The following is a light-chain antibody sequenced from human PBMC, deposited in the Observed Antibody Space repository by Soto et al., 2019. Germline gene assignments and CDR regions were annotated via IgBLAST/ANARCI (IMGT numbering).Light chain of an antibody. V-gene: IGKV1-27*01. Sequence: DIQMTQSPSSLSASVGDRVTITCRASQGIGTYLAWYQQKPGKVPKLLIYAASTLQSGVPSRFSGSGSGTDFTLTISSLQPEYVATYYFQQYNSAPWTFGQATKVHIQ. CDR2: AAS. J-gene: IGKJ1*01. CDR3: QQYNSAPWT. CDR1: QGIGTY.